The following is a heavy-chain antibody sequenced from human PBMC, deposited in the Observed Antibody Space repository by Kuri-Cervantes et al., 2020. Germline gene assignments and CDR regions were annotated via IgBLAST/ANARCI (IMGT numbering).Heavy chain of an antibody. V-gene: IGHV5-51*01. J-gene: IGHJ4*02. Sequence: GGSLRLSCKGSGYSFTSYWIGSVRQMPGKGLGWMGVIYPGDSDTRYSPSFQGQVTISPDKSISTAYLQWCSLKAPDTAMYYCALYSSSSGSDDSDYWGQGTLVTVSS. CDR1: GYSFTSYW. CDR2: IYPGDSDT. CDR3: ALYSSSSGSDDSDY. D-gene: IGHD6-6*01.